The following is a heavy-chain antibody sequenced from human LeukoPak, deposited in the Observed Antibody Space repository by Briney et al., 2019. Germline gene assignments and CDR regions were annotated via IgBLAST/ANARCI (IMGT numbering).Heavy chain of an antibody. CDR3: ARGAYYDFWSGERDAFDI. D-gene: IGHD3-3*01. CDR1: GFTFNTYA. CDR2: ISGSGDDT. Sequence: GGSLRLSCAAFGFTFNTYAMNWVRQAPGKGLEWVSRISGSGDDTSYADSVKGRFTISRDKSKSTLYLQMNSLRAEDTAVYYCARGAYYDFWSGERDAFDIWGQGTMVTVSS. J-gene: IGHJ3*02. V-gene: IGHV3-23*01.